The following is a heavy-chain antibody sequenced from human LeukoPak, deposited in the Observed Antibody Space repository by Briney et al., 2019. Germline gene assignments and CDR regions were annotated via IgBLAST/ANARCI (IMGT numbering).Heavy chain of an antibody. V-gene: IGHV3-49*04. D-gene: IGHD1-7*01. Sequence: GGSLRLSCTASGFIFGDYAMSWVRQAPGKGLEWVGLIRSKAYGGTTEYAASVKGRFTISRDDSKSIAYLQMNSLKTEDTAVYYCTRGITGTRVDYWGQGTLVTVSS. J-gene: IGHJ4*02. CDR1: GFIFGDYA. CDR2: IRSKAYGGTT. CDR3: TRGITGTRVDY.